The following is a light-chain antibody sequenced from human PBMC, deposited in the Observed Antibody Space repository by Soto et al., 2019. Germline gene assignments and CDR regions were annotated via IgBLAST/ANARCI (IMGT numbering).Light chain of an antibody. CDR2: STS. V-gene: IGKV3-20*01. J-gene: IGKJ5*01. Sequence: EIVLTQSPGTLSLSPGERATLSCRASQSVSSSYLAWYQQNPGQAPRLLIYSTSSRATGIPDRFSGSGSGTDFTLTISRLEPEDFAVYYCQQYGSSLITFGQGTRLEI. CDR3: QQYGSSLIT. CDR1: QSVSSSY.